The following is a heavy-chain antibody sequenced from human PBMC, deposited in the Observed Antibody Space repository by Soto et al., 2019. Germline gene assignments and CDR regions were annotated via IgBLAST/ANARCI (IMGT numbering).Heavy chain of an antibody. D-gene: IGHD1-7*01. Sequence: QVQLVESGGGVVQPGRSLRLSCVASGFILKNYGIHWVRQAPGKGLEWVSIIWFDGSLEFYADSVKGRFTISRDNSKNTLHLQMNSLRAEDTAVYHFARADGGNYKRYYSGMDVWGQGTTVTVSS. CDR3: ARADGGNYKRYYSGMDV. J-gene: IGHJ6*02. CDR2: IWFDGSLE. V-gene: IGHV3-33*01. CDR1: GFILKNYG.